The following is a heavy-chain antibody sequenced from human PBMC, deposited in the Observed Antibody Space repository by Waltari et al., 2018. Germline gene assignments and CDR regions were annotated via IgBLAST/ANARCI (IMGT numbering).Heavy chain of an antibody. CDR3: ASDPTLFAIRQNYFDS. J-gene: IGHJ4*02. V-gene: IGHV3-7*04. CDR1: GFSLSDRN. CDR2: INRDGER. Sequence: EAPLVESGGTSVRPGGSLRLSCAGSGFSLSDRNMGVVRMAPGTGLEWVASINRDGERAYVDSVKGRFIISSDNAKNSLFLVLNFLGDDDSGVYFCASDPTLFAIRQNYFDSWGEGTKVTVSS. D-gene: IGHD3-3*01.